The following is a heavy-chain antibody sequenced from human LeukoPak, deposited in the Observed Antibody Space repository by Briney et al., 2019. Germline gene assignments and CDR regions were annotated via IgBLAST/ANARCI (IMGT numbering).Heavy chain of an antibody. V-gene: IGHV1-2*04. Sequence: ASVKVSCKASGYTFTGYYMHWVRQAPGQGLEWMGWINPNSGGTNYAQKFQGWVTMTRDTSISTAYMELSRLRSDDTAVYYCARGASIVGATRAFDYWGQGTPVTVSS. CDR3: ARGASIVGATRAFDY. D-gene: IGHD1-26*01. CDR1: GYTFTGYY. CDR2: INPNSGGT. J-gene: IGHJ4*02.